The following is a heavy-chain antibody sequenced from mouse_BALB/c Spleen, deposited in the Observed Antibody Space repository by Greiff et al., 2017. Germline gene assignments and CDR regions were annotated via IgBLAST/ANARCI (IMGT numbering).Heavy chain of an antibody. CDR3: ARDDYDAYWYFDV. J-gene: IGHJ1*01. V-gene: IGHV5-9-4*01. D-gene: IGHD2-4*01. CDR2: ISSGGSYT. CDR1: GFTFSSYG. Sequence: EVKLEESGGDLVKPGGSLKLSCAASGFTFSSYGMSWVRQTPDKRLEWVAEISSGGSYTYYPDTVTGRFTISRDNAKNTLYLEMSSLRSEDTAMYYCARDDYDAYWYFDVWGAGTTVTVSS.